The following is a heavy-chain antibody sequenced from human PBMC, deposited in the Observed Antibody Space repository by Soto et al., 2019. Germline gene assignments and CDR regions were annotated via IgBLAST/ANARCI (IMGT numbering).Heavy chain of an antibody. CDR2: LSPATGKTKT. D-gene: IGHD3-3*01. CDR1: GYTFTNYD. CDR3: ARGGTAHYDFRSDPRGDWLAS. V-gene: IGHV1-8*01. J-gene: IGHJ5*01. Sequence: QVQLLQSGAEVKRPGASVKVSCRASGYTFTNYDVSWVRQAAGQGLERMGWLSPATGKTKTTYLPQFRDRLRMYWYNTVATAYMEVLDQSSDDTAVYYCARGGTAHYDFRSDPRGDWLASWGQGTLVTVSS.